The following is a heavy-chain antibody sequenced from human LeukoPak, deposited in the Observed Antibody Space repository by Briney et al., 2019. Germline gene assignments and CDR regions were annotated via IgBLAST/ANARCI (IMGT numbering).Heavy chain of an antibody. V-gene: IGHV3-30*18. CDR2: ISYDGNNK. CDR3: AKDEVKYYGSGSYSQLDF. CDR1: GFTFSSYG. J-gene: IGHJ4*02. D-gene: IGHD3-10*01. Sequence: GGSLRLSCAASGFTFSSYGMHWVRQAPGKGLEWVAIISYDGNNKYYADSVKGRFTISRDNSKNTLYLQMNSLRAEDTAVYYCAKDEVKYYGSGSYSQLDFWGQGTLVTVSS.